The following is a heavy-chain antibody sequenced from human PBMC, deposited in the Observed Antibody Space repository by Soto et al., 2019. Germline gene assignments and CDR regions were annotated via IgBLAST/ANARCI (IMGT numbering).Heavy chain of an antibody. CDR2: ISGSGGST. D-gene: IGHD3-16*01. J-gene: IGHJ5*02. CDR1: GFTFSSYA. Sequence: EVHLLESGGGLVQPGGSMRLSCAASGFTFSSYAMSWVRQAPGKGLEWVSAISGSGGSTYYADSVKGRFTISRDNSKNTLYLQMNSLRAEDTAVYYCAKSLWGGYSHRNWFDPWGQGTLVTVSS. CDR3: AKSLWGGYSHRNWFDP. V-gene: IGHV3-23*01.